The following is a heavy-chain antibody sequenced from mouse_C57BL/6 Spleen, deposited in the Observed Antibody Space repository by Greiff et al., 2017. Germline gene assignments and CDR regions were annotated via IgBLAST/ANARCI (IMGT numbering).Heavy chain of an antibody. J-gene: IGHJ4*01. CDR3: ARSRLEDAMDY. D-gene: IGHD3-2*02. V-gene: IGHV1-69*01. CDR2: IDPSDSYT. Sequence: QVQLQQPGAELVMPGASVKLSCKASGYTFTSYWMHWVKQRPGQGLEWIGEIDPSDSYTNYNQKFKGKSTLTVDKSSSTAYMQLSSLTSEDSAVYYCARSRLEDAMDYWGQGTSVTVSS. CDR1: GYTFTSYW.